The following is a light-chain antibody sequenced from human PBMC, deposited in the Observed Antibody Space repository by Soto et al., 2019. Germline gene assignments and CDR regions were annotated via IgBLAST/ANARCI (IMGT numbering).Light chain of an antibody. CDR2: QAS. CDR1: QRISDW. CDR3: QQANSFPIT. Sequence: DIQMTQSPSTLPASVGDRVTLTCRASQRISDWLAWYQQKPGTAPKLVSDQASTLERGVPSRFSGSGSGTDFTRTISCLQSEDFATYYCQQANSFPITFGQGTRLEIK. V-gene: IGKV1-5*01. J-gene: IGKJ5*01.